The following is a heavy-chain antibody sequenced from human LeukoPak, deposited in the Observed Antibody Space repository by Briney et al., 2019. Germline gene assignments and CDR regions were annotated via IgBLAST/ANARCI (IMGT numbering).Heavy chain of an antibody. CDR3: ARDRRTYYDFWSGPLFDY. CDR2: INTDGSST. V-gene: IGHV3-74*01. D-gene: IGHD3-3*01. Sequence: GGSLRLSCAASGFTFSSYWMHWVRQAPGKGLVWVSRINTDGSSTSYADSVKGRFTISRDNAKNTLYLQMNSLRAEDTAVYYCARDRRTYYDFWSGPLFDYWGQGTLVTVSS. J-gene: IGHJ4*02. CDR1: GFTFSSYW.